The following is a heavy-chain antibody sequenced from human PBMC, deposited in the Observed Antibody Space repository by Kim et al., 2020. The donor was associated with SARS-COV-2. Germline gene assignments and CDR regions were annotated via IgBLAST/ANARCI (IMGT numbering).Heavy chain of an antibody. CDR3: ARAIKSGYCSSTSCSHFDY. D-gene: IGHD2-2*01. V-gene: IGHV4-4*07. CDR1: GGSISSYY. Sequence: SETLSLTCTVSGGSISSYYWSWIRQPAGKGLEWIGRIYTSGSTNYNPSLKSRVTMSVDTSKNQFSLKLSSVTAADTAVYYCARAIKSGYCSSTSCSHFDYWGQGTLVTVSS. J-gene: IGHJ4*02. CDR2: IYTSGST.